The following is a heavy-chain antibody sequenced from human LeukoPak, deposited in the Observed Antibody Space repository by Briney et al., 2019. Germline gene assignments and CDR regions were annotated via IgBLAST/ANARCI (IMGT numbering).Heavy chain of an antibody. CDR2: IIPIVDVT. J-gene: IGHJ4*02. Sequence: SVKVSCRASGGTFSNFAFSWVRQAPGQGLQWVGRIIPIVDVTSYAQNFKGRVTITADESTTTAYMELSSLRSEDTAVYYCAREMGDREFYFDYWGQGTLVTVSS. D-gene: IGHD3-10*01. CDR3: AREMGDREFYFDY. V-gene: IGHV1-69*04. CDR1: GGTFSNFA.